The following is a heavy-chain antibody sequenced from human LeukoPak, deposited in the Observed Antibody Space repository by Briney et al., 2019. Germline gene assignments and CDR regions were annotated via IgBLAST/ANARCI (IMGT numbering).Heavy chain of an antibody. CDR1: GFTFSSYG. V-gene: IGHV3-30*18. CDR3: AKDLDIVVVPAVPDY. D-gene: IGHD2-2*03. J-gene: IGHJ4*02. CDR2: ISYDGSNK. Sequence: PGGSLRLSCAASGFTFSSYGMHWVRQAPGKGLEWVAVISYDGSNKYYADSVKGRFTISRDNSKNTLYLQMNSLRAEDTAVYYRAKDLDIVVVPAVPDYWGQGTLVTVSS.